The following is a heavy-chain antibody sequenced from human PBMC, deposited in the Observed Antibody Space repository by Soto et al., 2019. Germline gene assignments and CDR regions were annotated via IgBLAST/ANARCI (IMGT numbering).Heavy chain of an antibody. J-gene: IGHJ6*02. Sequence: QVQLVQSGAEVKKPEASVKVSCKASGYTFTSYGISWVRQAPGQGLEWMGWISAYNGNTNYAQKLQGRVTMTTDTSTSTAYMELRSLRSDDTAVYYCARVRGDIVVVPAATPYYYYGMDVWGQRTTVTVSS. D-gene: IGHD2-2*01. CDR2: ISAYNGNT. V-gene: IGHV1-18*01. CDR3: ARVRGDIVVVPAATPYYYYGMDV. CDR1: GYTFTSYG.